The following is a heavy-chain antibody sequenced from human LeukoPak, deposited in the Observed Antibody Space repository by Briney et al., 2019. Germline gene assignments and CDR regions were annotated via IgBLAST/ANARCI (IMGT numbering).Heavy chain of an antibody. J-gene: IGHJ5*02. CDR3: TTHCNSTSCYRWFDP. D-gene: IGHD2-2*01. V-gene: IGHV3-15*01. CDR1: GFTFSSYS. CDR2: IKGKTDNETT. Sequence: GGSLRLSCAASGFTFSSYSMNWARQAPGKGLEWVGRIKGKTDNETTDYAAPVKGRFTISRDDSKNTLYLQMNSLKTEDTAVYYCTTHCNSTSCYRWFDPWGQGTLVTVSS.